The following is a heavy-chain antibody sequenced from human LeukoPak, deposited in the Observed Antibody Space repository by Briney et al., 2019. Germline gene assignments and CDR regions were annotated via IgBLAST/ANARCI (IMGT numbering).Heavy chain of an antibody. CDR2: IYYSGST. J-gene: IGHJ4*02. CDR1: GGSISSYY. V-gene: IGHV4-59*01. Sequence: PSETLSLTCTVSGGSISSYYWSWIRQPPGKGLEWIGYIYYSGSTSYNPSLKSRVTISVDTSKNQFSLRLSSVTAADTAVYYCAREDIATAAIDYWGQGTLSPSPQ. CDR3: AREDIATAAIDY. D-gene: IGHD6-13*01.